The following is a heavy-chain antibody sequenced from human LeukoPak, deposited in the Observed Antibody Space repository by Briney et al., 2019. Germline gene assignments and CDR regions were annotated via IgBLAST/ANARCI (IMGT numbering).Heavy chain of an antibody. CDR2: IYYSGST. Sequence: SETLSLTCTVSGGSIRNYYWSWIRQPPGKGLEWLGYIYYSGSTNYNPSLKSRVTISVDTSKNQFSLKLSSVTAADTAVYYCARLTSLSNWQQLDWDVWGKGTTVTVSS. D-gene: IGHD6-13*01. V-gene: IGHV4-59*08. J-gene: IGHJ6*04. CDR1: GGSIRNYY. CDR3: ARLTSLSNWQQLDWDV.